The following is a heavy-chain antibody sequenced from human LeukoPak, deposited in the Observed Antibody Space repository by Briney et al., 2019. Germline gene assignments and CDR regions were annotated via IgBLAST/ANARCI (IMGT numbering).Heavy chain of an antibody. Sequence: GGSLRLSCAASGFTFSSYDMHWVCKAPGKGLEWVAFIQYDGSNKYYADSVKGRFTISRDNSKNTLYLQMNSLRTEDTAVYYCGKAVAGTVDYWGQGILVTVSS. V-gene: IGHV3-30*02. J-gene: IGHJ4*02. CDR1: GFTFSSYD. CDR3: GKAVAGTVDY. D-gene: IGHD6-19*01. CDR2: IQYDGSNK.